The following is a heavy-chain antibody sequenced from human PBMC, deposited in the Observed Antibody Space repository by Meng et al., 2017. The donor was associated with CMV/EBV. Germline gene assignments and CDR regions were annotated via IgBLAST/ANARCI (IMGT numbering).Heavy chain of an antibody. Sequence: GGSLRLSCAASGFTFSSYWMHWVRQAPGKGLVWVSRINSDGSSTSYADSVKGRFTISRDNAKNTLYLQMNSLRAEDTAVYYCAREDYGYYGMDVRGQGTTVTVSS. CDR2: INSDGSST. CDR3: AREDYGYYGMDV. J-gene: IGHJ6*02. V-gene: IGHV3-74*01. CDR1: GFTFSSYW.